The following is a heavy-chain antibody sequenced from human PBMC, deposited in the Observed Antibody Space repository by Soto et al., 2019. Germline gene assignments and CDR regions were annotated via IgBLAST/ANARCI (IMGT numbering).Heavy chain of an antibody. Sequence: SETLSLTCTVSGGSISSYYWSWIRQPPGKGLEWIGYIYYSGSTNYNPSLKSRVTISVDTSKNQFSLKLSSVTAADTAVYYCARNYYDSSGYYYRVVDYWGQGALVTVSS. CDR3: ARNYYDSSGYYYRVVDY. CDR2: IYYSGST. CDR1: GGSISSYY. D-gene: IGHD3-22*01. V-gene: IGHV4-59*01. J-gene: IGHJ4*02.